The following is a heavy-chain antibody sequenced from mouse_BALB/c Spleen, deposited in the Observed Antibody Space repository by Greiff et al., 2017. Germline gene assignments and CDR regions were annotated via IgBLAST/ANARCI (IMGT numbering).Heavy chain of an antibody. J-gene: IGHJ2*01. CDR2: ISDGGSYT. CDR1: GFTFSDYY. CDR3: AREGAYHYFDY. Sequence: EVKVVESGGGLVKPGGSLKLSCAASGFTFSDYYMYWVRQTPEKRLEWVATISDGGSYTYYPDSVKGRFTISRDNAKNNLYLQMSSLKSEDTAMYYCAREGAYHYFDYWGQGTTLTVSS. V-gene: IGHV5-4*02. D-gene: IGHD2-10*01.